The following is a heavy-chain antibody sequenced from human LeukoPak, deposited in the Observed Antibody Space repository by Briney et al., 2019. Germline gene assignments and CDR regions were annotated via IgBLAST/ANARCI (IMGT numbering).Heavy chain of an antibody. D-gene: IGHD3-3*01. Sequence: GASVKVSCKASGGTFSSYAISWVRQAPGQGLEWVGGIIPIFGTANYAQKLQGRVTITADKSTSTAYMELSSLRAEDTAVYYCATLRPGYVFWSGYPGYYYYYMDVWGKGTTVTVS. CDR1: GGTFSSYA. CDR3: ATLRPGYVFWSGYPGYYYYYMDV. J-gene: IGHJ6*03. CDR2: IIPIFGTA. V-gene: IGHV1-69*06.